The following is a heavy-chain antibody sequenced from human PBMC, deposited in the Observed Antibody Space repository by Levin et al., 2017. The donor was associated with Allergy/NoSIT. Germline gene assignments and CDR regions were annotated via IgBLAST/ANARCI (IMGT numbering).Heavy chain of an antibody. Sequence: GESLKISCKASGYTFTSYGISWVRQAPGQGLEWMGWISAYNGNTNYAQKLQGRVTMTTDTSTSTAYMELRSLRSDDTAVYYCARDRILSDDILTTSDYWGQGTLVTVSS. D-gene: IGHD3-9*01. CDR1: GYTFTSYG. V-gene: IGHV1-18*01. CDR3: ARDRILSDDILTTSDY. CDR2: ISAYNGNT. J-gene: IGHJ4*02.